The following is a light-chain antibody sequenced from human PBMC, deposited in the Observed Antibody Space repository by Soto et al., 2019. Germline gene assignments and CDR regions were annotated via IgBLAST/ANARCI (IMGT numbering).Light chain of an antibody. CDR2: AAS. CDR3: QQSYSTSGT. CDR1: QSINSY. Sequence: DLQMTQSPSSLSASVGDRVTITCRASQSINSYLNWYQQKPGKAPKLLIYAASSLQSGVPSRFSGSGSGTDFSLTISSLQPEDFATYYCQQSYSTSGTFGQGTKVEIK. J-gene: IGKJ1*01. V-gene: IGKV1-39*01.